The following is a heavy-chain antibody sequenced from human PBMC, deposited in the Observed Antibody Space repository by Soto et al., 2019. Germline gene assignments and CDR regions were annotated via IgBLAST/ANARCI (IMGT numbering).Heavy chain of an antibody. CDR1: GFTFSSYS. J-gene: IGHJ3*02. Sequence: EVQLVESGGGLVKPGGSLRLSCAASGFTFSSYSMNWVRQAPGMGLEWVSSISSTSSYIYYADSVKGRFTISRDNTKNSLYLQMNSLRAEDTAVYYCARDRRRYSSGSLNAFDIWGQGTMVTVSS. CDR3: ARDRRRYSSGSLNAFDI. V-gene: IGHV3-21*01. CDR2: ISSTSSYI. D-gene: IGHD6-19*01.